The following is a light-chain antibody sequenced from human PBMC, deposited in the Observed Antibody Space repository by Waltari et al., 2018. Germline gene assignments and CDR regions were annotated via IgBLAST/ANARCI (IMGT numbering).Light chain of an antibody. CDR2: GAS. Sequence: EIVMTQSPATLSVSPGERATRSCRASQSIGSHLAWYQQTPGQGPRLLIYGASTRATGIPARFSGRGSGTEFTLTISSLQSEDFAVYFCQQYDNWPRTFGQGTKVEI. CDR3: QQYDNWPRT. J-gene: IGKJ1*01. CDR1: QSIGSH. V-gene: IGKV3-15*01.